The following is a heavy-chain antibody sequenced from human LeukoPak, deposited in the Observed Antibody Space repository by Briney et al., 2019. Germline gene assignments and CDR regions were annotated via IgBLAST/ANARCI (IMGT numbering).Heavy chain of an antibody. D-gene: IGHD5-12*01. Sequence: GRSLRLSCAASGFTFSSYAMHWVRRAPGKGLEWVAVISYDGSNKYYADSVKGRFTISRDNSKNTLYLQMNSLRAEDTAVYYCARVGKDSGYDWLYYFDYWGQGTLVTVSS. CDR2: ISYDGSNK. V-gene: IGHV3-30*04. CDR1: GFTFSSYA. CDR3: ARVGKDSGYDWLYYFDY. J-gene: IGHJ4*02.